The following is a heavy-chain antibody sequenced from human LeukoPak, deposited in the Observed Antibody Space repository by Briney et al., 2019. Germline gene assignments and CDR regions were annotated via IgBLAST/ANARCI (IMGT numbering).Heavy chain of an antibody. CDR2: INHSGST. CDR3: ARGRGDYVDYFDY. Sequence: ASETLSLTCAVYGGSFSGYYWSWIRQPPGKGLEWIGEINHSGSTNYNPSLKSRVTISVDTSKNQFSLKLSSVTAADTAVYYCARGRGDYVDYFDYWGQGTLVTVSS. D-gene: IGHD4-17*01. CDR1: GGSFSGYY. J-gene: IGHJ4*02. V-gene: IGHV4-34*01.